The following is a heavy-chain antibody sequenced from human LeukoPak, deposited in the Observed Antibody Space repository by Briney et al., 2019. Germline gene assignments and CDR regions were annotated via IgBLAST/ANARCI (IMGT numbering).Heavy chain of an antibody. Sequence: GGSLRLSCAASGFTFSSYWMHWVRQAPGKGLVWVSRINSDGSTTRYADSVKGRFAISRDNAKNTLYLQMNSLRAEDTAMYYCARDGSKVRDYMDVWGKGTTVTVSS. CDR2: INSDGSTT. CDR3: ARDGSKVRDYMDV. CDR1: GFTFSSYW. V-gene: IGHV3-74*01. J-gene: IGHJ6*03. D-gene: IGHD1-1*01.